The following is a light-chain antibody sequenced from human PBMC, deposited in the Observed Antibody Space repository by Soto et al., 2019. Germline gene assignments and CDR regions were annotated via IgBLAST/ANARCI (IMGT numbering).Light chain of an antibody. J-gene: IGKJ2*01. CDR1: QSVSSSY. CDR2: DAS. CDR3: QQYGGDYT. V-gene: IGKV3-20*01. Sequence: EIVLTQSPGTLSLSPGERATLSCRASQSVSSSYLAWYQQKPGQAPRLLIYDASSRATGIPDRFRGSGSGTDFTLTINRLEPEDFAVYYCQQYGGDYTFGQGTKLQI.